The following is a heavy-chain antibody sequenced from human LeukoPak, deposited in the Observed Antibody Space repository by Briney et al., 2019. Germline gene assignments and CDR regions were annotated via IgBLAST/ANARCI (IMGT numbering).Heavy chain of an antibody. Sequence: SETLSLTCTVSGGSISSSSYSWGWIRQPPGKGLEWIGSIYYSGSTYYNPSLKSRVTISVDTSKNQFSLKLSSVTAADTAVYYCASQYDYVWGSYRSIVGYYFDYWGQGTLVTVSS. J-gene: IGHJ4*02. CDR3: ASQYDYVWGSYRSIVGYYFDY. CDR1: GGSISSSSYS. CDR2: IYYSGST. V-gene: IGHV4-39*01. D-gene: IGHD3-16*02.